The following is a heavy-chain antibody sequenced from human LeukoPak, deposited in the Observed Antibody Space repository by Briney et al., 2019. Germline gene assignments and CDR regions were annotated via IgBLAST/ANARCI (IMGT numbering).Heavy chain of an antibody. CDR3: VKDELAVAIFDY. Sequence: GGSLRLSCAASGFTFSSYGMHWVRQAPGKGLEWVAFIRYDGSNKYYADSVKGRFTISRDNSKNTLYLQMNSLRAEDTAVYYCVKDELAVAIFDYWGQGTLVTVSS. CDR1: GFTFSSYG. CDR2: IRYDGSNK. D-gene: IGHD6-19*01. J-gene: IGHJ4*02. V-gene: IGHV3-30*02.